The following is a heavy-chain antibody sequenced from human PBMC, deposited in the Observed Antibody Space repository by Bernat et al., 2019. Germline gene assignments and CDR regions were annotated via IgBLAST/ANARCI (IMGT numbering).Heavy chain of an antibody. V-gene: IGHV3-23*01. Sequence: EVQLLASGGGLVQPGGSLRLSCAASGFTFSSYAMSWVRQAPGKGLEWVSSIGVSHDTTYYAASVKGRFSISRDDSKNSLYLQMSSLRGDDTAVYYCARGGGDNWNPFDYWGQGALVTVSS. CDR3: ARGGGDNWNPFDY. CDR2: IGVSHDTT. D-gene: IGHD1-20*01. J-gene: IGHJ4*02. CDR1: GFTFSSYA.